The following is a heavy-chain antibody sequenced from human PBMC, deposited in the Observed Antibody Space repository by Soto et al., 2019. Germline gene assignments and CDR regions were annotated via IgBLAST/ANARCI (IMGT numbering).Heavy chain of an antibody. CDR3: TTGERDYYYYGMDV. V-gene: IGHV3-15*07. CDR2: IKSKTEGGTT. CDR1: GFTFSNAW. Sequence: EVQLVESGGGLVKPGGSLRLSCAASGFTFSNAWMNWVRQAPGKGREWVGGIKSKTEGGTTDYAAPVKGRFTISSDDSKNTLYLQVTSLKTEDTAVYYCTTGERDYYYYGMDVWGPATPVTVSS. J-gene: IGHJ6*02.